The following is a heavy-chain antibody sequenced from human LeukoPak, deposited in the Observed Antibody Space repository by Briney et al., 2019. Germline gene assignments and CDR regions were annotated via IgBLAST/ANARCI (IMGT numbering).Heavy chain of an antibody. CDR3: AREKDSSVPYFDY. J-gene: IGHJ4*02. CDR1: GFTFSSYW. Sequence: GGSLRLSCAASGFTFSSYWMHWVRQAPGKGLEWVSSISSSSSYIYYADSVKGRFTISRDNAKNSLYLQMNSLRAEDTAVYYCAREKDSSVPYFDYWGQGTLVTVSS. V-gene: IGHV3-21*01. CDR2: ISSSSSYI. D-gene: IGHD3-22*01.